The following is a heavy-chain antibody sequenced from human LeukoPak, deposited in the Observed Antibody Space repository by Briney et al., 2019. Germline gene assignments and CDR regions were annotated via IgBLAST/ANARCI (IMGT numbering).Heavy chain of an antibody. CDR1: GYTFTGYY. J-gene: IGHJ4*02. CDR2: INPNSGGT. D-gene: IGHD6-6*01. V-gene: IGHV1-2*02. Sequence: GASVKVSCKASGYTFTGYYMHWVRQAPGQGLEWMGWINPNSGGTNYAQKLQGRVTMTTDTSTSTAYMELRSLRSDDTAVYYCARVGAQEYSSSQEYDYWGQGTLVTVSS. CDR3: ARVGAQEYSSSQEYDY.